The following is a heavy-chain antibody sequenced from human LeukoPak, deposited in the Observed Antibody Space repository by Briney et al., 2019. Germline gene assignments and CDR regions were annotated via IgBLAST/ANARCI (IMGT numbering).Heavy chain of an antibody. J-gene: IGHJ6*03. D-gene: IGHD6-6*01. CDR2: INPSGGST. CDR3: ARDWLWREDLSSPPPYYYYYYMDV. Sequence: EASVKVSCKASGYTFTSYYMHWVRQAPGQGLEWMGIINPSGGSTSYAQKFQGRVTMTRDMSTSTVYMELSSLRSEDTAVYCCARDWLWREDLSSPPPYYYYYYMDVWGKGTTVTVSS. V-gene: IGHV1-46*01. CDR1: GYTFTSYY.